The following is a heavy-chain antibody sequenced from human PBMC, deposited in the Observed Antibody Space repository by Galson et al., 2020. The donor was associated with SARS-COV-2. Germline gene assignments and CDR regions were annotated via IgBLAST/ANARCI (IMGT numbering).Heavy chain of an antibody. CDR3: ARDMYSSGWEYYYYYGMDV. J-gene: IGHJ6*02. CDR2: IKQDGSEK. D-gene: IGHD6-19*01. V-gene: IGHV3-7*01. CDR1: GFTFSSYW. Sequence: TGGSLRLSCAASGFTFSSYWMSWVRQAPGKGLEWVANIKQDGSEKYYVDSVKGRFXXSRDNAKNSLYLQMNSLRAEDTAVYYCARDMYSSGWEYYYYYGMDVWGQGTTVTVSS.